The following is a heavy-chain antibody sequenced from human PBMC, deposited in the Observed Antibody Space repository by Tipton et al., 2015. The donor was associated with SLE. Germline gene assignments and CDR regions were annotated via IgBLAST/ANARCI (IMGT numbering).Heavy chain of an antibody. CDR2: IYYSGST. D-gene: IGHD6-13*01. V-gene: IGHV4-38-2*01. Sequence: TLSLTCAVSGYSISSGYYWGWIRQPPGKGLEWIGSIYYSGSTYYNPSLKSRVTISVDTSKNQFSLKLSSVTAADTAVYYCAGGIAAAEFAAFDIWGQGTMVTVSS. CDR3: AGGIAAAEFAAFDI. CDR1: GYSISSGYY. J-gene: IGHJ3*02.